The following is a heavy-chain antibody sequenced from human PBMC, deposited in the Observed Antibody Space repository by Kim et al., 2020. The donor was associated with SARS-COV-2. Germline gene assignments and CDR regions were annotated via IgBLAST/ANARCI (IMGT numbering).Heavy chain of an antibody. D-gene: IGHD3-9*01. Sequence: GGSLRLSCAASGFTFSSYSMNWVRQAPGKGLEWVSSISSGSSYIYYADSVKGRFTISRDNAKNSLYLQMNSLRAEDTAVYYCARESLRRYDIFTGYIAGAPYNWFDPWGQGTLVTVSS. V-gene: IGHV3-21*01. CDR3: ARESLRRYDIFTGYIAGAPYNWFDP. CDR2: ISSGSSYI. J-gene: IGHJ5*02. CDR1: GFTFSSYS.